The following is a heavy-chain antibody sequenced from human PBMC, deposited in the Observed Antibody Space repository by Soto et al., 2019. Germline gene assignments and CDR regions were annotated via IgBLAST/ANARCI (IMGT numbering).Heavy chain of an antibody. D-gene: IGHD6-13*01. J-gene: IGHJ3*02. CDR1: GFSLSTSGVG. CDR2: IYWDDDK. Sequence: QITLKESGPTLVKPTQTLTLTCTFSGFSLSTSGVGVGWIRQPPGKALEWLALIYWDDDKRYSPSLKSRLTITKDTSKNQVVLTMTNMDPVDTATYYCAHRPPIAAADTRRGAFDIWGQGTMVTVSS. V-gene: IGHV2-5*02. CDR3: AHRPPIAAADTRRGAFDI.